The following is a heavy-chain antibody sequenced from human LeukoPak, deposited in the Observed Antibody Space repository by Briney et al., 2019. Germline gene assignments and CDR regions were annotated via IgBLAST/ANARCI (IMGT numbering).Heavy chain of an antibody. Sequence: PGGSLRLSCAASEFTFSAYWMHWVRQAPGKGLVWVSRIRGDGSMTNYADSVKGRFTISRDNAKNTLYLQMNSLRLEDTAVYYCAGENLAAAADYWGQGTVVTVSS. CDR2: IRGDGSMT. J-gene: IGHJ4*02. CDR1: EFTFSAYW. D-gene: IGHD6-25*01. CDR3: AGENLAAAADY. V-gene: IGHV3-74*01.